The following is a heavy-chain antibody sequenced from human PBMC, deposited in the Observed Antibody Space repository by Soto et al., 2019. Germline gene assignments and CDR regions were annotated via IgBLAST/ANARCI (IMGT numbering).Heavy chain of an antibody. CDR1: GFPVSSNY. V-gene: IGHV3-53*01. CDR3: ARDRVFNSPYGPDG. D-gene: IGHD4-17*01. CDR2: IYSGGST. Sequence: GVSLRLSCAASGFPVSSNYMSWVRQAPGKGLEWVSVIYSGGSTYYADSVKGRFTISRDNSKNTLYLQMNSLRAEDTAVYYCARDRVFNSPYGPDGWGQRTAVTVSS. J-gene: IGHJ6*02.